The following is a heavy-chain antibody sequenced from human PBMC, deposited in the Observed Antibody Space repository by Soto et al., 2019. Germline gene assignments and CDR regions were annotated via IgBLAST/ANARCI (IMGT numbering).Heavy chain of an antibody. CDR1: GGSISRYF. Sequence: HVQLQESGPGLVRPSETLSLTCTVSGGSISRYFWSWIRQSPGKGLEWIGYIFYTVSTTYNPSLKGRVTISIDTYKNQFSLQLSSLPGADTAVYYCAHFSVLEGFDPGGHGALVTVSS. J-gene: IGHJ5*02. CDR2: IFYTVST. D-gene: IGHD3-10*02. V-gene: IGHV4-59*01. CDR3: AHFSVLEGFDP.